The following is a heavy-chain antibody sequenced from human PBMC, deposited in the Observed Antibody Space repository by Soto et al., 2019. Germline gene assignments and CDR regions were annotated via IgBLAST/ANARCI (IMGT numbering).Heavy chain of an antibody. Sequence: GASVKVSCKASGYTFTSYAMHWVRQAPGQRLEWMGWINAGNGNTKYSQKFQGRVTITRDTSASTAYMELSSLRSEDTAVYYCARDQGQWLVLDYYGMDAWGQGTTVTVSS. J-gene: IGHJ6*02. D-gene: IGHD6-19*01. CDR1: GYTFTSYA. CDR3: ARDQGQWLVLDYYGMDA. CDR2: INAGNGNT. V-gene: IGHV1-3*01.